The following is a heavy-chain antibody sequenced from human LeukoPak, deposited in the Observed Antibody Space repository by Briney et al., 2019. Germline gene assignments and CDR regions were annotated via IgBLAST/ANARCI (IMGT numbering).Heavy chain of an antibody. V-gene: IGHV2-5*02. Sequence: SGPTLVNPTQTLTLTCTFSGFSLSTSGVGVAWIRQPPAKALEWLALIYWDDDKRYSPSLKSRLTITKDASKKQVVLTMTNMDPVDTATYYCARSSDLYDSSGSYPYYFDYWGQETLVTVSS. CDR2: IYWDDDK. CDR1: GFSLSTSGVG. J-gene: IGHJ4*02. CDR3: ARSSDLYDSSGSYPYYFDY. D-gene: IGHD3-22*01.